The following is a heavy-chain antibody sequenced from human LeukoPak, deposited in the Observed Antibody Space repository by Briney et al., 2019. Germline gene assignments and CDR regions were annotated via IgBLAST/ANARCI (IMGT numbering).Heavy chain of an antibody. CDR1: GFTFSSYG. D-gene: IGHD2-15*01. CDR2: IWYDGSNK. Sequence: GGSLRLSCAASGFTFSSYGMHWVRQGPGQGLVWVAVIWYDGSNKYYADSVRGRFTISRDNSKNTLYLQMNSLRAEDTAVYYCASPLGYCSGGSCYSGGAFDIWGQGTMVTVSS. CDR3: ASPLGYCSGGSCYSGGAFDI. J-gene: IGHJ3*02. V-gene: IGHV3-33*01.